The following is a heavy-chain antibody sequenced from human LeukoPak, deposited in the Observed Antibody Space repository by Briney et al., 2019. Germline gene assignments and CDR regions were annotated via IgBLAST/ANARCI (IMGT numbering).Heavy chain of an antibody. CDR1: GGSISSYY. Sequence: SETLSLTCTVSGGSISSYYWSWIRQPPGKGLEWIGYIYHSGSTYYNPSLKSRVTISVDRSKNQFSLKLSSVTAADTAVYYCARGPNRYYYDSSLPYYFDYWGQGTLVTVSS. CDR3: ARGPNRYYYDSSLPYYFDY. CDR2: IYHSGST. V-gene: IGHV4-59*12. J-gene: IGHJ4*02. D-gene: IGHD3-22*01.